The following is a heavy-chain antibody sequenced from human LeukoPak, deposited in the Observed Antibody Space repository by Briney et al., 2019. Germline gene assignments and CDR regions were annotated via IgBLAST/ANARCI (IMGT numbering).Heavy chain of an antibody. V-gene: IGHV4-34*01. CDR3: ARGRLGELLDAFDI. D-gene: IGHD3-16*01. CDR2: INHRELT. Sequence: SETLSLTCAVYGGSFSGYYWSRIRQPPGKGVEWSGEINHRELTNYHPSLKSRVTISVDTSKNHFSLKLSSVTAADTAVYYCARGRLGELLDAFDIWGQGTMVTVSS. J-gene: IGHJ3*02. CDR1: GGSFSGYY.